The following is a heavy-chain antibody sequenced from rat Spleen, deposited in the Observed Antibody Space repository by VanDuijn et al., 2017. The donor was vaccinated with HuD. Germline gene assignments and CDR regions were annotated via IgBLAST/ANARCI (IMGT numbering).Heavy chain of an antibody. D-gene: IGHD1-3*01. CDR1: GFTFSSFP. J-gene: IGHJ2*01. Sequence: EVHLVESGGGLVQPGRSLKLSCAASGFTFSSFPMAWVRQAPTKGLEWVATISTSGGSTYNRDSVKGRFTISRDNAEGTLYLQMDSLRSEDTATYYCTREFFYTGDYWGQGVMVTVSS. CDR3: TREFFYTGDY. CDR2: ISTSGGST. V-gene: IGHV5-46*01.